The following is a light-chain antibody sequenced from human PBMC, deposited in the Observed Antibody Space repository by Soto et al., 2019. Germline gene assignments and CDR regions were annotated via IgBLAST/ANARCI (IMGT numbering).Light chain of an antibody. J-gene: IGKJ5*01. CDR1: QSISSY. V-gene: IGKV3-11*01. CDR2: DAS. CDR3: QQRSNWIT. Sequence: EIVLTQSPATLSLSPGERAPLSCRASQSISSYLAWYQQNPGQAPRLLIYDASNRATGIPARFSGSGSGTDFTLTISSLESEDFAVYYCQQRSNWITFGQGTRLEIK.